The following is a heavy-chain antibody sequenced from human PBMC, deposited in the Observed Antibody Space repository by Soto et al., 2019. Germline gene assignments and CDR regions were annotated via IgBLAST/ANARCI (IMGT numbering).Heavy chain of an antibody. CDR1: GGSFSGYY. J-gene: IGHJ6*02. Sequence: PSETLSLTCAVYGGSFSGYYWSWIRQPPGKGLEWIGEINHSGSTNYNPSLKSRVTISVDTSKNQVSLKLSSVTAADTAVYYCARVSGIYYYGMDVWVQGTTVT. V-gene: IGHV4-34*01. D-gene: IGHD3-10*01. CDR3: ARVSGIYYYGMDV. CDR2: INHSGST.